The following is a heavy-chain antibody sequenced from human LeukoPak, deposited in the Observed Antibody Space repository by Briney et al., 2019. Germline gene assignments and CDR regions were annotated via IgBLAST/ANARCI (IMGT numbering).Heavy chain of an antibody. V-gene: IGHV4-38-2*01. J-gene: IGHJ4*02. CDR3: ARVRDSSVRFDY. CDR1: GYSISSGYY. Sequence: SETLSLTCAVSGYSISSGYYWGWIRQPPGKGLEWIGSIYHSGSTYYNPSLKSRVTISVDTSKNQFSLKLSSVTAADTAVYYCARVRDSSVRFDYWGQGSLVTVSS. D-gene: IGHD6-25*01. CDR2: IYHSGST.